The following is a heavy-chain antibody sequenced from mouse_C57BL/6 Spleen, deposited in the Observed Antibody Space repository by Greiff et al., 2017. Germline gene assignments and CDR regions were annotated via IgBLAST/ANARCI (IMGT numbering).Heavy chain of an antibody. V-gene: IGHV3-6*01. CDR1: GYSITRGYY. CDR2: IRYDGSN. D-gene: IGHD2-5*01. CDR3: ARDSNYVYYAMDY. J-gene: IGHJ4*01. Sequence: EVQLQQSGPGLVKPSQSLSLTCSVTGYSITRGYYWNWIRQFPGNKLEWMCYIRYDGSNNYNPSLNNRISITRDPSKNQFILKLKSVTTEDTATYYGARDSNYVYYAMDYWGQGTSVTVSS.